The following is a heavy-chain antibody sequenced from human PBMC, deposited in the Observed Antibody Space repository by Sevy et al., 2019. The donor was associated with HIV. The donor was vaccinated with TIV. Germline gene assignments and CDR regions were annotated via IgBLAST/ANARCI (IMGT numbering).Heavy chain of an antibody. CDR3: TRGSYDNKWFDP. CDR1: GYTFTNYD. D-gene: IGHD5-12*01. V-gene: IGHV1-8*01. Sequence: ASVKVSCKASGYTFTNYDINWVRQGTGQGLEWMGWMNPNSGNTGYSQKFQGRVTMTRNTSISTAYMELSSLRSEDTAVYYCTRGSYDNKWFDPWGQGTLVTVS. CDR2: MNPNSGNT. J-gene: IGHJ5*02.